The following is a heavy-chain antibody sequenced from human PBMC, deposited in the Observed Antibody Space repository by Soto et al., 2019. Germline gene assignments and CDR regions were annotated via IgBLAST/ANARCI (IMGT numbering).Heavy chain of an antibody. V-gene: IGHV4-30-4*01. CDR3: ARYSYGDYPFWFDP. D-gene: IGHD4-17*01. J-gene: IGHJ5*02. Sequence: SETLSLTCTVSGGSISSGDYYWSWIRQPPGKGVEWIGYIYYSGSTYYNPSLKSRVTISVDTSKNQFSLKLSSVTAADTAVYYCARYSYGDYPFWFDPWGQGTLVTVSS. CDR2: IYYSGST. CDR1: GGSISSGDYY.